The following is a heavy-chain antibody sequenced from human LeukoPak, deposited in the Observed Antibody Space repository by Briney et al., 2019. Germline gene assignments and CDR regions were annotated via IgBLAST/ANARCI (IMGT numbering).Heavy chain of an antibody. CDR1: GGSISSYY. CDR2: IYTSGST. V-gene: IGHV4-4*09. CDR3: ARRYDYYYMDV. Sequence: SETLSLTCTVSGGSISSYYWSWIRQPPGKGLEWIGYIYTSGSTNYNPSLKSRVTISVDTSKNQFSLKLSSVTAADTAVNYCARRYDYYYMDVWGKGTTVTVSS. J-gene: IGHJ6*03.